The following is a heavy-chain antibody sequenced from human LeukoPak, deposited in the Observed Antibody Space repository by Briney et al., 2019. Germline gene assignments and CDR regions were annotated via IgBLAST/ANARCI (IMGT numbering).Heavy chain of an antibody. CDR1: GVSFSGYY. D-gene: IGHD3-10*01. CDR3: ARKPRGDYYDSGSYYRYFDY. CDR2: INHSGST. Sequence: PSETLSLTCAVYGVSFSGYYWSWIRQPPRKGMEWIGEINHSGSTNYNPSLKSRVTISVDTSKNQFSLKLSSVTAADTAVYYCARKPRGDYYDSGSYYRYFDYWGQGTLVTVSS. J-gene: IGHJ4*02. V-gene: IGHV4-34*01.